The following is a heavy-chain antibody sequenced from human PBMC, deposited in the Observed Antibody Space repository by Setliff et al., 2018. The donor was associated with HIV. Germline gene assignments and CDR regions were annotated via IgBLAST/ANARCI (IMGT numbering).Heavy chain of an antibody. CDR3: ARPLTTSYNFWGDAFSI. CDR1: GGSISSSNC. D-gene: IGHD3-3*01. J-gene: IGHJ3*02. CDR2: IYTGGNA. Sequence: PSETLSLTCAVSGGSISSSNCWSWIRQPAGKGLEWIGHIYTGGNANYNPSLQSRVTISVDTSKNQFSLMLGSVTAADTAVYYCARPLTTSYNFWGDAFSIWGPGTMVTVSS. V-gene: IGHV4-4*07.